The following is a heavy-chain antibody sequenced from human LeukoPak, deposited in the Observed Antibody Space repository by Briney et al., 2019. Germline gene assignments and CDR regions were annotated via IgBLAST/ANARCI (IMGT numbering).Heavy chain of an antibody. Sequence: GGSLRLSCAASGFTFSSYTMNWVRQAPGKGLEWVSSISSHSSYIYYADSVKGRFTISRDNAKNSLYLQMNSLRAEDTAVYYCARSPGSSGRIWAFDIWGQGTMVTVSS. V-gene: IGHV3-21*01. D-gene: IGHD6-19*01. J-gene: IGHJ3*02. CDR3: ARSPGSSGRIWAFDI. CDR1: GFTFSSYT. CDR2: ISSHSSYI.